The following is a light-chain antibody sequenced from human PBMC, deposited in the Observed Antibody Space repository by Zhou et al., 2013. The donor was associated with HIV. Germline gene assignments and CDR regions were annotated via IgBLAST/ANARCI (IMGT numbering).Light chain of an antibody. CDR1: QSLAHSDGNTY. V-gene: IGKV2-30*02. CDR3: MQGTHLRT. Sequence: DVVMTQSPLSLPVTLGQPASISCRSSQSLAHSDGNTYLNWFQQRPGQSPRRLIYRVSNRDSGVPDRFSGSGSGTDFTLKISRVEAEDVGVYYCMQGTHLRTFGQGTKVEIK. CDR2: RVS. J-gene: IGKJ1*01.